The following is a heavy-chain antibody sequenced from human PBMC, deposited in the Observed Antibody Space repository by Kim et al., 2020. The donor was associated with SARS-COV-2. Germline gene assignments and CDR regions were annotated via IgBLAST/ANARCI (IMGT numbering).Heavy chain of an antibody. CDR1: GFTFSSYG. CDR2: XSYDGSNK. CDR3: ARDIXSYSSXWIYYYYGXXV. Sequence: GGSLRLSCAASGFTFSSYGMHWVRQAPGKGLXWVAVXSYDGSNKNYVDSVKGRXPISRXNYKNTLYLXMTSLRAEDTAVYYCARDIXSYSSXWIYYYYGXXVWXXXTTVTVSS. D-gene: IGHD6-19*01. J-gene: IGHJ6*01. V-gene: IGHV3-30*04.